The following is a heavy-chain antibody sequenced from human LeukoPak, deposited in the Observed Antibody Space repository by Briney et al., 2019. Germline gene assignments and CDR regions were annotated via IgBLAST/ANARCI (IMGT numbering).Heavy chain of an antibody. CDR2: IYHSGST. CDR1: GGSISSGGYS. D-gene: IGHD2-21*02. V-gene: IGHV4-30-2*01. Sequence: SETLSLTCAVSGGSISSGGYSWSWIRQPPGKGLEWIGYIYHSGSTYYNPSLKSRVTISVDTSKNQFSLRLSSVTAADTAVYYCARGGDKGDIVVVTATPYYFDYWGQGTLVTVSS. CDR3: ARGGDKGDIVVVTATPYYFDY. J-gene: IGHJ4*02.